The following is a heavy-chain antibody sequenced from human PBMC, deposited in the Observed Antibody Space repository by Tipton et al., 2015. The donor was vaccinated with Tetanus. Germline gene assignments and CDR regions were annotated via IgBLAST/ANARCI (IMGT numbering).Heavy chain of an antibody. J-gene: IGHJ4*02. D-gene: IGHD3-10*01. CDR1: GASISNNFFY. V-gene: IGHV4-39*07. CDR3: ARGVWFGPGPRYYFDY. CDR2: IHFGGDT. Sequence: TLSLTCTVSGASISNNFFYWGWIRQSPGRGLEWIGTIHFGGDTAYNPSLKSRVTMSLDTSKNQFSLKLNSVTAAGTAVYYCARGVWFGPGPRYYFDYWGQGTLVTVSS.